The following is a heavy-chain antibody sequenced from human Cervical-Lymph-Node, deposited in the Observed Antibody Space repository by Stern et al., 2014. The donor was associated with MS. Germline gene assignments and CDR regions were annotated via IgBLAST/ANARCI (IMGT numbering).Heavy chain of an antibody. CDR2: IWYDGSNE. D-gene: IGHD3-10*01. CDR1: GFTISTYA. J-gene: IGHJ5*02. Sequence: VQLEESGGDVVQPGRSLRLSCAASGFTISTYAMHWVRQSPGKGLEWVAGIWYDGSNEEYADFVKGRFTISRDISKKTLYLQMHSLRDEDTAVYYCAGLRHGELFKGFAPWGQGTLVIFSS. CDR3: AGLRHGELFKGFAP. V-gene: IGHV3-33*01.